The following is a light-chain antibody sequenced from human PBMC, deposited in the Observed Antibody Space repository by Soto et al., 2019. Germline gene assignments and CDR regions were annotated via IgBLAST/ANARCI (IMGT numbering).Light chain of an antibody. CDR3: ERYNSYFRT. Sequence: CRASQSISSWLAWYQQKPGKAHKLLIYKASSLEGGVQSRFSGSGSGTEYTLTIRSRQPCEFATSNCERYNSYFRTVAQGTKVDIK. J-gene: IGKJ1*01. V-gene: IGKV1-5*03. CDR2: KAS. CDR1: QSISSW.